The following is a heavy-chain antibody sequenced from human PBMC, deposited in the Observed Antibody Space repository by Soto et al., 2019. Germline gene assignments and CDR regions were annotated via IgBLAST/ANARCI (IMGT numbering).Heavy chain of an antibody. CDR1: GYSFTSYW. V-gene: IGHV5-51*01. J-gene: IGHJ5*02. Sequence: PGESLKISCKGSGYSFTSYWIGWVRQMPGKGLEWMGIIYPGDSDTRYSPSFQGQVTISADKSISTAYPQWSSLKASDTAMYYCARQYCSSTSCYRYWFDPWGQGTLVTVSS. CDR2: IYPGDSDT. CDR3: ARQYCSSTSCYRYWFDP. D-gene: IGHD2-2*01.